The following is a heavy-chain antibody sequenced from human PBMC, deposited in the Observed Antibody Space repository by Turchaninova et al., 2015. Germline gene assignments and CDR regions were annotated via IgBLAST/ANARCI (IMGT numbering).Heavy chain of an antibody. V-gene: IGHV4-59*01. J-gene: IGHJ4*02. CDR1: GGSISNYY. CDR3: ARGGVNWTYDY. D-gene: IGHD1-20*01. Sequence: QVQLQESGPGLVKPSETLSLTCTVSGGSISNYYWSCIRPPPGKGLEEIGYIYYSVTTNYNPSLQSPVTISIDTSKNQCSLNLSSVTAADTAVYYCARGGVNWTYDYWGQGTLVTVSS. CDR2: IYYSVTT.